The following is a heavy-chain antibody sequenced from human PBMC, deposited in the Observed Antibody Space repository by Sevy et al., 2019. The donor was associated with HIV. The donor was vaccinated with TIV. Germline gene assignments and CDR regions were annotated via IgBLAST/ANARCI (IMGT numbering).Heavy chain of an antibody. D-gene: IGHD5-12*01. CDR2: LQSGGST. CDR3: TRSLASGYFVTFDH. CDR1: GFTVSSKY. Sequence: GGYLRLSCEVSGFTVSSKYMSWVRQAPGKGLEWVSVLQSGGSTHYADSVKGRFTISRDNSKNTLYLQMNSLRAEDTAVYYCTRSLASGYFVTFDHWGQGALVTVSS. V-gene: IGHV3-53*01. J-gene: IGHJ4*02.